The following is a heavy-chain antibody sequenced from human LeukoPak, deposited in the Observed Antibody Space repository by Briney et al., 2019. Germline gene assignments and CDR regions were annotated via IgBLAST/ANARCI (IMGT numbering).Heavy chain of an antibody. CDR1: GFTFSSYS. CDR3: ARAPGESGSQTRNFDY. V-gene: IGHV3-21*01. Sequence: GGSLRLSCAASGFTFSSYSMNWVRQAPGKGLEWVSSISSGSSYIYYADSLKGRFTISRDNAKNSLYLQMNSLRAEDTAVYYCARAPGESGSQTRNFDYWGQGTLVTVSS. J-gene: IGHJ4*02. D-gene: IGHD1-26*01. CDR2: ISSGSSYI.